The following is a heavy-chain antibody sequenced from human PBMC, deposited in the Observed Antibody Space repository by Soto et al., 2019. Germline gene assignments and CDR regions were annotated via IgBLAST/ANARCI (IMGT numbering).Heavy chain of an antibody. CDR1: GGSISSYY. CDR2: IYYSGST. V-gene: IGHV4-59*01. D-gene: IGHD3-3*01. CDR3: ARYVAYYDFWTPPYGMDV. J-gene: IGHJ6*02. Sequence: QVQLQESGPGLVKPSETLSLTCTVSGGSISSYYWSWIRQPPGKGLEWIGYIYYSGSTNYNPSLTSRVTISVDTSKNQFSLKLSSVTAADTAVYYCARYVAYYDFWTPPYGMDVWGQGTTVTVSS.